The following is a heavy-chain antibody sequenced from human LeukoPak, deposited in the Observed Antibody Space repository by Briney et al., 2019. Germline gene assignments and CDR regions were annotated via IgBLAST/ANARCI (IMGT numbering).Heavy chain of an antibody. CDR3: ARNRIAAANWFDP. CDR1: GYTFTSYD. Sequence: GASVKVSCKASGYTFTSYDINWVRQATGQGLEWMGWMNPNSGNTGYAQKFQGRVTMTRNASISTAYMELSSLRSEDTAVYYCARNRIAAANWFDPWGQGTLVTVSS. CDR2: MNPNSGNT. V-gene: IGHV1-8*01. D-gene: IGHD6-13*01. J-gene: IGHJ5*02.